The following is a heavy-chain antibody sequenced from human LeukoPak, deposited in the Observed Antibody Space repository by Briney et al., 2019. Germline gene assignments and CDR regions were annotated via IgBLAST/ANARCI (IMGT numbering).Heavy chain of an antibody. CDR1: GFSFSSYA. D-gene: IGHD6-13*01. Sequence: GGSLRLSCAASGFSFSSYAMHWVRQAPGKGLEWVAVISYDGSNKYYADSVKGRFTISRDNSKNTLYLQMNSLRAEDTAVYYCARDWYADYYYYMDVWGKGTTVTVSS. J-gene: IGHJ6*03. V-gene: IGHV3-30*04. CDR3: ARDWYADYYYYMDV. CDR2: ISYDGSNK.